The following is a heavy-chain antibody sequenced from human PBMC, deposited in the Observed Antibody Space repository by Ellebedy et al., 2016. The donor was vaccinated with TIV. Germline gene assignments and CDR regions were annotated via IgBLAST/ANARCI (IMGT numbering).Heavy chain of an antibody. D-gene: IGHD3-9*01. Sequence: PGGSLRLSCAASGFTFSDYYMSWIRQAPGKGLEWVSYISSSGSTIYYADSVKGRFTISRDNAKNSLYLQMNSLRAEDTAVYYCARSTPRYYDILTGYQYYYYGMDVWGQGTTVTVSS. CDR1: GFTFSDYY. CDR2: ISSSGSTI. CDR3: ARSTPRYYDILTGYQYYYYGMDV. V-gene: IGHV3-11*04. J-gene: IGHJ6*02.